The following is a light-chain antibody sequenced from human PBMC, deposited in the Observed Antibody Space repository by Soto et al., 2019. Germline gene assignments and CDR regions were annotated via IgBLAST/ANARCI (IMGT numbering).Light chain of an antibody. CDR1: QSISSW. CDR2: DAS. V-gene: IGKV1-5*01. Sequence: DIQMNQSPSTLSASVGDRVTITCRASQSISSWLAWYQQKPGKAPKLLIYDASSLESGVPSRFSGSGSGTEFTLTISSLQPDDFATYYCQQYSSYPTFGQGTKVDIK. J-gene: IGKJ1*01. CDR3: QQYSSYPT.